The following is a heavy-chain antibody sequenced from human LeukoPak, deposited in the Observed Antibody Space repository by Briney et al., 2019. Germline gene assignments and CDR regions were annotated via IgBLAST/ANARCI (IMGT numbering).Heavy chain of an antibody. CDR3: ARGSALVRYCSSTSSLGIDY. CDR2: ISSSSSYI. V-gene: IGHV3-21*01. D-gene: IGHD2-2*01. J-gene: IGHJ4*02. CDR1: GFTFSSYS. Sequence: GGSLRLSCAASGFTFSSYSMNWVRQAPGKGLEWVSSISSSSSYIYYADSVKGRFTISRDNAKNSLYLQMNSLRAEDTAVYYCARGSALVRYCSSTSSLGIDYWGQGTLVTVSS.